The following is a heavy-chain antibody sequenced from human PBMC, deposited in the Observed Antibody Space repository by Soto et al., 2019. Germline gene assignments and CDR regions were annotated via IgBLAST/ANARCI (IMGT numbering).Heavy chain of an antibody. Sequence: EVQLVESGGGMVQPGGSLRLSCAASGFIFSTYRMKWVRQAPGKGREWDSYISTSTSTIYYADSVKGRFTIPRDNAKTSLYLQMNSLRDEDTAVYFCARDGRARSAYSSDYYYFSAMDVWGQGTTVTVSS. CDR2: ISTSTSTI. D-gene: IGHD3-3*01. J-gene: IGHJ6*02. CDR1: GFIFSTYR. CDR3: ARDGRARSAYSSDYYYFSAMDV. V-gene: IGHV3-48*02.